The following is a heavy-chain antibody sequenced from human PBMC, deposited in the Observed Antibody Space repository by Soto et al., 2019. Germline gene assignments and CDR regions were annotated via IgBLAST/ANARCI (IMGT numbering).Heavy chain of an antibody. J-gene: IGHJ4*02. CDR2: IKQDGSEK. CDR1: GFTFINYW. V-gene: IGHV3-7*04. CDR3: ARENYFDY. Sequence: GLLRVSWAASGFTFINYWMRWVRQFPGKGLEWVANIKQDGSEKNYVDSVKGRFTISRDNAKKSLYLQMNSLRAEDTAVYYCARENYFDYWGQGTLVTVSS.